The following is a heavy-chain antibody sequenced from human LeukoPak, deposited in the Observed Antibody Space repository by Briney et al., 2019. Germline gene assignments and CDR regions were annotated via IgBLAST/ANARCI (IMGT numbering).Heavy chain of an antibody. D-gene: IGHD2-21*02. Sequence: PSETLSLTCAVYGGSLSGYYWSWIRQPPGKGLEWIGEINHSGSTNYNPSLKSRVTISVDTSKNQFSLKLSSVTAADTAVYYCARGRSIVVVTAGRRHNFDYWGQGTLVTVSS. CDR3: ARGRSIVVVTAGRRHNFDY. CDR2: INHSGST. J-gene: IGHJ4*02. V-gene: IGHV4-34*01. CDR1: GGSLSGYY.